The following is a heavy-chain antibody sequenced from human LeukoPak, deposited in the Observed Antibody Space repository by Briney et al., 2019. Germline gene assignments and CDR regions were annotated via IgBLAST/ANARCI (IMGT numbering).Heavy chain of an antibody. CDR2: INPNSGGT. Sequence: ASVKVSCKASGYTFTGYYMHWVRQAPGQGLEWMGWINPNSGGTNYAQKFQGRVTMTRDTSISTAYMELSSLRSEDTAVYYCAFSNYYDSSGYYDYWGQGTLVTVSS. D-gene: IGHD3-22*01. CDR1: GYTFTGYY. V-gene: IGHV1-2*02. J-gene: IGHJ4*02. CDR3: AFSNYYDSSGYYDY.